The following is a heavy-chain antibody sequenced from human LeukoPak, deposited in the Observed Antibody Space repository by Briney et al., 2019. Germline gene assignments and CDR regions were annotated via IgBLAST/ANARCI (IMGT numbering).Heavy chain of an antibody. J-gene: IGHJ5*02. Sequence: ASVKVSCKASGYTFTGYYMHWVRQAPGQGLEWMGWINPNSGGTNYAQKFQGRVTMTRDTSISTAYMELSRLRSDDTAVYYCARDVQVDLSLRFDPWGQGTLVTVSS. CDR3: ARDVQVDLSLRFDP. CDR1: GYTFTGYY. CDR2: INPNSGGT. V-gene: IGHV1-2*02.